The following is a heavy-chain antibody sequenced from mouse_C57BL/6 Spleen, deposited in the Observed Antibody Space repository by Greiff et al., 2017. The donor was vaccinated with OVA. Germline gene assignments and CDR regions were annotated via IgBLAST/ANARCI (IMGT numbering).Heavy chain of an antibody. V-gene: IGHV5-17*01. D-gene: IGHD3-1*01. J-gene: IGHJ2*01. CDR3: ARGLGEYFDY. CDR2: ISSGSSTI. Sequence: DVKLVESGGGLVKPGGSLKLSCAASGFTFSDYGMHWVRQAPEKGLEWVAYISSGSSTIYYADTVKGRFTISRDNAKNTLFLQMTSLRSEDTAMYYCARGLGEYFDYWGQGTTLTVSS. CDR1: GFTFSDYG.